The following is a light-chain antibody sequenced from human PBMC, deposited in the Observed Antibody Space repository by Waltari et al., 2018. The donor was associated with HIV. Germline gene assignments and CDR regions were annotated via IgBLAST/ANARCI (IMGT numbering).Light chain of an antibody. CDR3: QSADSSGNWL. CDR2: KDT. CDR1: AFSKQY. Sequence: SYELTQPPSVSVSPGQTARITCSGDAFSKQYAYWYQQKPGQAPVVVIYKDTRKSSGIPERFSGSTSGTTVTLTISGVQAEDEADYYCQSADSSGNWLFGGGTKLTVV. J-gene: IGLJ3*02. V-gene: IGLV3-25*03.